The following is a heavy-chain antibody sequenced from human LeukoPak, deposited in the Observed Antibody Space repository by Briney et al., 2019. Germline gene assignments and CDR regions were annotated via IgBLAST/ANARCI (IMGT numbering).Heavy chain of an antibody. CDR2: INHSGST. Sequence: PPETLSLTCAVYGGSFSGYYWSWIRPPPGKGLEWIGEINHSGSTNYNPSLKSRVTISVDTSKNQFSLKLSSVTAADTAVYYCARAVAGTLMTIDYWGQGTLVTVSS. J-gene: IGHJ4*02. CDR3: ARAVAGTLMTIDY. CDR1: GGSFSGYY. V-gene: IGHV4-34*01. D-gene: IGHD6-19*01.